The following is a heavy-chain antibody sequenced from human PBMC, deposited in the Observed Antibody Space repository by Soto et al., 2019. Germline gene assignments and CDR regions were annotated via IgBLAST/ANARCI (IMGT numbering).Heavy chain of an antibody. CDR1: GFTVSSNY. J-gene: IGHJ4*02. D-gene: IGHD6-13*01. Sequence: LRLSCAASGFTVSSNYMSWVRQAPGKGLEWVSVIYSGGSTYYADSVKGRFTISRDNSKNTLYLQMNSLRAEDTAVYYCATSSSWYYYFDYWGQGTLVTVSS. V-gene: IGHV3-53*01. CDR2: IYSGGST. CDR3: ATSSSWYYYFDY.